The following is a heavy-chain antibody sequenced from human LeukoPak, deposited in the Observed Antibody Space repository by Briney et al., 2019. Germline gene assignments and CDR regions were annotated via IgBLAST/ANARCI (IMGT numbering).Heavy chain of an antibody. CDR2: IKQDGSEK. CDR3: ARASDPWLQLT. CDR1: GFTFSNYW. V-gene: IGHV3-7*05. J-gene: IGHJ5*02. Sequence: PGGSLRLSGAASGFTFSNYWMIWVRQAPGKGLEWVGNIKQDGSEKRYADSVRGRFSISRDNAQTSLYLQMNSLRAEDTAVYYCARASDPWLQLTWDQGTLVTVSS. D-gene: IGHD5-24*01.